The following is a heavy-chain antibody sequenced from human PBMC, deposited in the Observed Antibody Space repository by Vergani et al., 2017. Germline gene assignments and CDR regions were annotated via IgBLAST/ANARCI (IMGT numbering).Heavy chain of an antibody. V-gene: IGHV5-51*01. CDR3: ARDLHKPGYSNYLHRTYYYYYGMDV. CDR2: IYPGDSDT. CDR1: GYSFTSYW. J-gene: IGHJ6*02. Sequence: EVQLVQSGAEVKKPGESLKISCKGSGYSFTSYWIGWVRQMPGKGLEWMGIIYPGDSDTRYSPSFQGQVTISADKSISTAYLQWSSLKASDTAMYYCARDLHKPGYSNYLHRTYYYYYGMDVWGQGTTVTGSS. D-gene: IGHD4-11*01.